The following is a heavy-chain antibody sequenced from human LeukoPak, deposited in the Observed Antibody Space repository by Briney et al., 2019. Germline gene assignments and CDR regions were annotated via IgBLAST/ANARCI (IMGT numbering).Heavy chain of an antibody. D-gene: IGHD3-10*01. Sequence: ASVKVSCKASGYTFTSYYMHWVRQAPGQGLEWMGIINPSGGSTSYAQKFQGRVTMTRNTSISTAYMELSSLRSEDTAVYYCARGHLVRGVINPYYYYYMDVWGKGTTVTVSS. CDR2: INPSGGST. CDR3: ARGHLVRGVINPYYYYYMDV. J-gene: IGHJ6*03. CDR1: GYTFTSYY. V-gene: IGHV1-46*01.